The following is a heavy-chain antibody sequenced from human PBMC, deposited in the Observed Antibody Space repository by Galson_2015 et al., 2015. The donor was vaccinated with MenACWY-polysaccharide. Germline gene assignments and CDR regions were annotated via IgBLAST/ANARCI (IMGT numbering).Heavy chain of an antibody. D-gene: IGHD3/OR15-3a*01. J-gene: IGHJ4*02. CDR3: ARDRPDLASTIFDY. Sequence: SLRLSCAASGFSFSQYGMHWIRQAPGKGLEWVALIWWDGTNKYYSDSVEGRFTISRDNSRNTLYLQMNSLRAEDTAVYYCARDRPDLASTIFDYWGQGALVTVSS. V-gene: IGHV3-33*01. CDR1: GFSFSQYG. CDR2: IWWDGTNK.